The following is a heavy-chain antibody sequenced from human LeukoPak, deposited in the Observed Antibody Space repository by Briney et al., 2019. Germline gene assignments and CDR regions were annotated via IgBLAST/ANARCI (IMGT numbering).Heavy chain of an antibody. CDR1: GGSFSGYY. CDR2: INHSGST. V-gene: IGHV4-34*01. D-gene: IGHD3-10*01. CDR3: ARDLMVRGPMDV. Sequence: PSETLSLTCAVYGGSFSGYYWSWIRQPPGKGLEWIGEINHSGSTNYNPSLKSRVTISVDTSKNQFSLKLSSVTAADTAVYYCARDLMVRGPMDVWGKGTTVTVSS. J-gene: IGHJ6*03.